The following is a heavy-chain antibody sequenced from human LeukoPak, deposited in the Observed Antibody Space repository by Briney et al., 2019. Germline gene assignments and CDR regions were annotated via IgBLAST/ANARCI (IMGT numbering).Heavy chain of an antibody. D-gene: IGHD6-13*01. V-gene: IGHV1-18*04. Sequence: ASVKVSCKASGYTFTGYYMHWVRQAPGQGLEWMGWISAYNGNTNYAQELQGRVTMTTDTSTSTAYMELRSLRSDDTAVYYCARARIAGVSAFDIWGQGTMVTVSS. CDR2: ISAYNGNT. CDR3: ARARIAGVSAFDI. CDR1: GYTFTGYY. J-gene: IGHJ3*02.